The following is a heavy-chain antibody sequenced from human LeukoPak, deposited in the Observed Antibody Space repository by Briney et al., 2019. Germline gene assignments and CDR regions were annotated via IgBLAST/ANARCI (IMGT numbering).Heavy chain of an antibody. J-gene: IGHJ4*02. CDR1: RFTFSSYA. CDR2: ISSNGGST. Sequence: GGSLRLSCSASRFTFSSYAMHWVRQAPGKGLEYVSAISSNGGSTYYADSVKGRFTISRDNSKNTLYLQMSSLRAEDTAVYYCVKDSIPSIVVVPASFGYWGQGTLVTVSS. D-gene: IGHD2-2*01. CDR3: VKDSIPSIVVVPASFGY. V-gene: IGHV3-64D*06.